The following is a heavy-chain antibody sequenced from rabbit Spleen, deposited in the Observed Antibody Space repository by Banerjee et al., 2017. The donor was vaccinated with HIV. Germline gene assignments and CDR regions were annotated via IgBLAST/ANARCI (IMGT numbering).Heavy chain of an antibody. J-gene: IGHJ4*01. V-gene: IGHV1S45*01. CDR2: INAATGKP. CDR3: ARDLVGVIGWNFYL. Sequence: QEQLVESGGGLVQPTGSLTLTCKASGFSFGDRDVMCWVRQAPGKGLEWIACINAATGKPVYATWAKGRFTISRTSSTTVTLRMTSLTAADRAAYFCARDLVGVIGWNFYLWGQGTLVHRL. D-gene: IGHD1-1*01. CDR1: GFSFGDRDV.